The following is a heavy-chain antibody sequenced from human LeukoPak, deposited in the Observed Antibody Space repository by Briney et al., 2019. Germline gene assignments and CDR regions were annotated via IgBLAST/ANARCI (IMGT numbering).Heavy chain of an antibody. J-gene: IGHJ4*02. Sequence: PGGSLRLSCAASGVTFSTYWMHWVRQAPGKGLVWVSRINSDGSSTRYADSVKGRFTISRDNAKNTLYLQMNSLRAEDTAVYYCARDLFYDFWSGYYLGYWGQGTQVTVSS. V-gene: IGHV3-74*01. D-gene: IGHD3-3*01. CDR2: INSDGSST. CDR3: ARDLFYDFWSGYYLGY. CDR1: GVTFSTYW.